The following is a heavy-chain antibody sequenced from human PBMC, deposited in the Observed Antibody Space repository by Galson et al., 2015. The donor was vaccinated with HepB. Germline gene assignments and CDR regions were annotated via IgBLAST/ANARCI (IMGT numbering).Heavy chain of an antibody. J-gene: IGHJ4*02. Sequence: SLRLSCAASGFTFSRYAMHWVRQAPGKGLEWVAVISYDGSNKYYADSVKGRFTISRDNSKNTLYLQMNSLRAEDTAVYYCASEDSSSFHFDYWGQGTLVTVSS. CDR3: ASEDSSSFHFDY. CDR1: GFTFSRYA. D-gene: IGHD6-13*01. CDR2: ISYDGSNK. V-gene: IGHV3-30*04.